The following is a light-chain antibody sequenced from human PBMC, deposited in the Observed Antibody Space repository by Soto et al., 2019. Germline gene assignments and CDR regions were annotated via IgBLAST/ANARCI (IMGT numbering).Light chain of an antibody. V-gene: IGLV2-14*03. CDR2: DVS. J-gene: IGLJ2*01. CDR3: TSWTTSTTMI. Sequence: QSVLTQPASVSGSPGQSITITCTGTRSDIGAYNFVPWYQQHPGEVPKLMLYDVSIRPSGVSNRFSGSKSGNTASLTISGLQAEDEADYYCTSWTTSTTMIFGGGTKVTVL. CDR1: RSDIGAYNF.